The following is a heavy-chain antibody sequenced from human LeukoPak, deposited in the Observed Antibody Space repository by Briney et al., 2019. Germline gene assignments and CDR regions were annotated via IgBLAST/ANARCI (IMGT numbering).Heavy chain of an antibody. CDR3: ARGFHRYSYGFGVYYFDY. CDR1: GGSFSGYY. Sequence: SETLSLTCAVYGGSFSGYYWSWIRQPPGKGLEWIGEINHSGSTNYNPSLKSRVTISVDTSKNHFSLKLSSVTAADTAVYYCARGFHRYSYGFGVYYFDYWRQGTLVTVSS. D-gene: IGHD5-18*01. CDR2: INHSGST. V-gene: IGHV4-34*01. J-gene: IGHJ4*02.